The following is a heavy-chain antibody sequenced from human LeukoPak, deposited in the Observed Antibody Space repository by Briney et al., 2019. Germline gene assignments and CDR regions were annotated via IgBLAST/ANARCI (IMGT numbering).Heavy chain of an antibody. J-gene: IGHJ4*02. CDR3: ARSGPQAPDCYHY. CDR2: INQDENHR. CDR1: GFTFSTYW. Sequence: GGSLRLSCTASGFTFSTYWMTWVRQAPGKGLEWVASINQDENHRHYVPSARGRFTISRDNAKDSLLLQMNSLTAEDTAIYYCARSGPQAPDCYHYWGQGTQVTVSS. D-gene: IGHD2-21*02. V-gene: IGHV3-7*03.